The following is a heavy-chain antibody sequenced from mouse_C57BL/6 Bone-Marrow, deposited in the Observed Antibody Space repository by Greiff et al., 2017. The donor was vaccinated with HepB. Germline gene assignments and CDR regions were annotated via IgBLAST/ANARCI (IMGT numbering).Heavy chain of an antibody. CDR1: GYTFTSYW. V-gene: IGHV1-74*01. CDR3: DVISTITTVEAEY. CDR2: IHPSDSDT. Sequence: VQLQQSGAELVKPGASVKVSCKASGYTFTSYWMHWVKQRPGQGLEWIGRIHPSDSDTNYNQKFKGKATLTVDKSSSTAYMQLSSLTSEDSAVYYGDVISTITTVEAEYGGEGTTRTVSS. J-gene: IGHJ2*01. D-gene: IGHD1-1*01.